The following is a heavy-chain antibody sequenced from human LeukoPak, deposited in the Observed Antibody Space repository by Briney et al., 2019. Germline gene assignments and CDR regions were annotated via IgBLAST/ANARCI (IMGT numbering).Heavy chain of an antibody. CDR1: EFTFSRYW. CDR2: IKGDGSST. D-gene: IGHD2-15*01. Sequence: GGSLRLSCAASEFTFSRYWMHWVRHAPGKGLVWVSRIKGDGSSTTYADSVKGRFTISRDNAKNTLYLQMNSLRAEDTAVYYCAKGPPRMVVSWFDPWGQGTLVTVSS. V-gene: IGHV3-74*01. CDR3: AKGPPRMVVSWFDP. J-gene: IGHJ5*02.